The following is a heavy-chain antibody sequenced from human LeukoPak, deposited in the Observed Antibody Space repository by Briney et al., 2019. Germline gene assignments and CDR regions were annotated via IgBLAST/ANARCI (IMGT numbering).Heavy chain of an antibody. CDR1: GFTFGDYA. Sequence: GGSLRLSCTASGFTFGDYAMSWVRQAPGKGVEWVGFIRSKAYGGTTEYAASVKGRFTISRDDSKSIAYLQMNSLKTEDTAVYYCTRTAPHSSGWCFDYWGQGTLVTVSS. CDR3: TRTAPHSSGWCFDY. J-gene: IGHJ4*02. D-gene: IGHD6-19*01. V-gene: IGHV3-49*04. CDR2: IRSKAYGGTT.